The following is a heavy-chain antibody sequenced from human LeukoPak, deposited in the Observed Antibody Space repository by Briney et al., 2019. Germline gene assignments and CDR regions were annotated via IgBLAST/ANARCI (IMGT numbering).Heavy chain of an antibody. CDR3: AREINDYGDGYFDY. D-gene: IGHD4-17*01. CDR2: IKQDGSEK. CDR1: GFTFSSYW. Sequence: GGSLRLSCAASGFTFSSYWMIWVRQAPGKGLEWVANIKQDGSEKSYVESVKGRFTISRDNAKNSLYLQTNSLRAEDTAVYYCAREINDYGDGYFDYWGQGTLVTVSS. V-gene: IGHV3-7*01. J-gene: IGHJ4*02.